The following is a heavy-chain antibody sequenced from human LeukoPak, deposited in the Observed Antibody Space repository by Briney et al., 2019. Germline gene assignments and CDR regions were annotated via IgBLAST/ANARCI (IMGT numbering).Heavy chain of an antibody. Sequence: GGSLRLSCAASGFTFDDYAMHWVRQAPGKGLEWVSGISWNSGSIGYADSVKGRFTISRDNAKNSLYLQMNSLRAEDTALYYCAKDKKVDIPGGMDVWGQGTTVTVSS. D-gene: IGHD2-15*01. CDR2: ISWNSGSI. CDR1: GFTFDDYA. V-gene: IGHV3-9*01. J-gene: IGHJ6*02. CDR3: AKDKKVDIPGGMDV.